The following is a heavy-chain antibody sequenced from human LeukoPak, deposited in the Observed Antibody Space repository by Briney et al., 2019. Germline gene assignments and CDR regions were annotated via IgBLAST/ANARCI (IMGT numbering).Heavy chain of an antibody. Sequence: GGSLRLSWAASGFTFSSYSMNWVRQAPGXXXXXXXSISSXXXYXXYADSXXXXXXXSRDNAKNSLYLQMNSLRAEDTAVYYCARVGRGNVAAAAPWWGQGTLVTVSS. CDR2: ISSXXXYX. D-gene: IGHD6-13*01. J-gene: IGHJ4*02. V-gene: IGHV3-21*01. CDR1: GFTFSSYS. CDR3: ARVGRGNVAAAAPW.